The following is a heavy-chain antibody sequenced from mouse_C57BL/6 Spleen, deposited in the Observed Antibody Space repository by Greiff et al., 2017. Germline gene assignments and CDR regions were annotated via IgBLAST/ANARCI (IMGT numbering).Heavy chain of an antibody. V-gene: IGHV5-17*01. CDR1: GFTFSDYG. CDR3: AYGSSYVWYFDV. CDR2: ISSGSSTI. D-gene: IGHD1-1*01. J-gene: IGHJ1*03. Sequence: EVKLMESGGGLVKPGGSLKLSCAASGFTFSDYGMHWVRQAPEKGLEWVAYISSGSSTIYYADTVKGRFTISRDNAKNTLFLQMTSLSSEDTAMDYCAYGSSYVWYFDVWGTGTTVTVSS.